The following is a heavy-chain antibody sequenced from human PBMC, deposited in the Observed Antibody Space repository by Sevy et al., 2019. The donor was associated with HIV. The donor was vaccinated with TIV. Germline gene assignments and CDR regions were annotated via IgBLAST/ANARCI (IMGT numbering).Heavy chain of an antibody. CDR3: ARSDSGDGYPLGRICAFDI. Sequence: GGSLRLSCAASGFTFSSYSMNWVRQAPGKGLEWVSSISSSSSYIYYADSVKGRFTISRDNAKNSLYLQMNSLRAEDMAVYYCARSDSGDGYPLGRICAFDIWGQGTMVTVSS. CDR2: ISSSSSYI. J-gene: IGHJ3*02. D-gene: IGHD5-12*01. V-gene: IGHV3-21*01. CDR1: GFTFSSYS.